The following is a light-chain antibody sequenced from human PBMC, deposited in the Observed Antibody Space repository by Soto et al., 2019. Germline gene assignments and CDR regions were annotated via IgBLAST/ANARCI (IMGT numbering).Light chain of an antibody. Sequence: DIQMTQSPSSLSASVGDTVTITCRASQTIGSYLSWYHQITGKPPKLLIYAVSRLQTGVPSRFSGSGSGTDFTLTISSLQPEDFATYYCQQSFNTPYSFGQGT. J-gene: IGKJ2*03. CDR2: AVS. V-gene: IGKV1-39*01. CDR3: QQSFNTPYS. CDR1: QTIGSY.